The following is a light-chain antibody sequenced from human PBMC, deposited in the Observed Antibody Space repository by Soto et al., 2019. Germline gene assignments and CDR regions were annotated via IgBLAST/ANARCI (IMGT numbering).Light chain of an antibody. J-gene: IGKJ1*01. CDR2: KAS. V-gene: IGKV1-5*03. Sequence: DIPMTQSPTTLSASVGDRVTITCRASQSISSWLAWYQQKQGRVPRLLIYKASSLESGVPSRFSGSGSGTEFTLTISSLQPDDIATYYCLQYSTSFRPFGQGTKVEIK. CDR3: LQYSTSFRP. CDR1: QSISSW.